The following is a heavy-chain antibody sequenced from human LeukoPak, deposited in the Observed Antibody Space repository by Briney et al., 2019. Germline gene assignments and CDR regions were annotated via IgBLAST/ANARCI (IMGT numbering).Heavy chain of an antibody. CDR2: IIPIFGTA. D-gene: IGHD2-2*01. CDR1: GGTFSSYA. Sequence: ASVKVSCKASGGTFSSYAISWVRQAPGQGLEWMGRIIPIFGTANYAQKFQGRVTITTDESTSTAYMELSSLRSEDTAVYYCARISAGIVVVPAARYYYMDVWGKGTTVTVSS. CDR3: ARISAGIVVVPAARYYYMDV. V-gene: IGHV1-69*05. J-gene: IGHJ6*03.